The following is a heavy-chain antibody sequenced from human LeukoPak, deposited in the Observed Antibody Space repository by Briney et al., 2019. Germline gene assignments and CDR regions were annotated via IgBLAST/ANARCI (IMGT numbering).Heavy chain of an antibody. V-gene: IGHV3-30-3*01. CDR3: ASSSGYYYRSIDY. CDR1: GFTFSSYA. Sequence: PGRSLRLSCAASGFTFSSYAMHWVHQAPGKGLEWVAVISYDGSNKYYADSVKGRFTISRDNSKNTLYLQMNSLRAEDTAIYYCASSSGYYYRSIDYWGQGTLVTVSS. D-gene: IGHD3-22*01. J-gene: IGHJ4*02. CDR2: ISYDGSNK.